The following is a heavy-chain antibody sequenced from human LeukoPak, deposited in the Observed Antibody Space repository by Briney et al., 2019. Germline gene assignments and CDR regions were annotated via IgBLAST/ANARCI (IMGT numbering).Heavy chain of an antibody. V-gene: IGHV3-48*01. J-gene: IGHJ6*02. CDR2: ISSTGSTI. Sequence: GGSLRLSCAASGFTFANYNFNWVRQAPGKGLEWVSYISSTGSTIYYADSMKGRFTISRDNAKNSLYLQMNSLRAEDTAVYYCARDPPHGMDVWGQGTTVTVSS. CDR1: GFTFANYN. CDR3: ARDPPHGMDV.